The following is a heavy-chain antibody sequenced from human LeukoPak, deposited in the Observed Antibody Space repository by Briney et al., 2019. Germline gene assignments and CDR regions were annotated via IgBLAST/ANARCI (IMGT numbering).Heavy chain of an antibody. Sequence: PGGSLRLSCAASGFTFGSYEMNWVRQAPGKGLEWVANIKKDGSEKYYVDSVRGRFTISRDNAKNSLYLQMNSLRAEDTAVYYCAREMGWNYGDYWGQGTLVTVSS. V-gene: IGHV3-7*05. D-gene: IGHD1-7*01. CDR3: AREMGWNYGDY. J-gene: IGHJ4*02. CDR2: IKKDGSEK. CDR1: GFTFGSYE.